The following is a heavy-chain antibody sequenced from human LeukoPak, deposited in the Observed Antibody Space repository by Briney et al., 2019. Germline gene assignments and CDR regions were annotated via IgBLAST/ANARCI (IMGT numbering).Heavy chain of an antibody. CDR1: GYSISSGYY. V-gene: IGHV4-38-2*02. CDR2: FYDSGNT. CDR3: ARGKSRGSHIDY. D-gene: IGHD1-26*01. J-gene: IGHJ4*02. Sequence: SETLSLTCTVSGYSISSGYYWGWIRQPPGKGLEWIGSFYDSGNTYYNPSLKSRVTISVDTSKNLFSLKVRSVTAADTAVYFCARGKSRGSHIDYWGQGTLVTVSS.